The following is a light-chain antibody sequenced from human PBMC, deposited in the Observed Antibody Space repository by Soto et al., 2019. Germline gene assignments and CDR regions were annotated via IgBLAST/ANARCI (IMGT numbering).Light chain of an antibody. Sequence: PGEIATLSCRASQSVSSKLAWYQQKPGQAPRLLIYGASTRATGIPARFSGSGSGTDFTLTISSLKSVDFEVYYCQQYNNWPPAFGQGTKVDIK. CDR3: QQYNNWPPA. CDR2: GAS. CDR1: QSVSSK. V-gene: IGKV3-15*01. J-gene: IGKJ1*01.